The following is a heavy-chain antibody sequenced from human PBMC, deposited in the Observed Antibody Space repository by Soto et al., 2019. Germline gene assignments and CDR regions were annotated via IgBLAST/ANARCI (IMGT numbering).Heavy chain of an antibody. CDR3: AKDRIASSGPGFFDY. V-gene: IGHV3-23*01. J-gene: IGHJ4*02. Sequence: PGGSLRLSCAASGFTFSFYAMGWVRQAPGKGLEWVSGISSSGDITYYPDSVKGRFTISRDNSKNTLYLQMNSLRAEDTAVYYCAKDRIASSGPGFFDYWGQGTLVTVSS. D-gene: IGHD6-13*01. CDR1: GFTFSFYA. CDR2: ISSSGDIT.